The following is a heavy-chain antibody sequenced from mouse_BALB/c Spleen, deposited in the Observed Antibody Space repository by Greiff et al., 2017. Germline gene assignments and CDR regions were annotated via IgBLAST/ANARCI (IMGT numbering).Heavy chain of an antibody. CDR3: ARQVEGFAY. J-gene: IGHJ3*01. D-gene: IGHD1-1*01. CDR2: INPGSGGT. CDR1: GYAFTNYL. Sequence: QVQLKQSGAELVRPGTSVKVSCKASGYAFTNYLIEWVKQRPGQGLEWIGVINPGSGGTNYKEKFKGKATLTADKSSSTAYMQLSSLTSDDSAVYFCARQVEGFAYWGQGTLVTVSA. V-gene: IGHV1-54*01.